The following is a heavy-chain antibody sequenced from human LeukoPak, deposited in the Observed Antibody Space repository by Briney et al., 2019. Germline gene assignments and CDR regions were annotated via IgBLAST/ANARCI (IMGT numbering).Heavy chain of an antibody. CDR1: GFTFSSDW. CDR3: IRSRGSSYGSWDY. CDR2: INGGGSNI. V-gene: IGHV3-74*01. J-gene: IGHJ4*02. Sequence: PGGSLRLSCAASGFTFSSDWMPWVRQVPGKGLVWASRINGGGSNINYAESVKGRFIISRDNAKNTLYLQMNSLRAEDTAVYYCIRSRGSSYGSWDYWGQGTLVTVSS. D-gene: IGHD5-18*01.